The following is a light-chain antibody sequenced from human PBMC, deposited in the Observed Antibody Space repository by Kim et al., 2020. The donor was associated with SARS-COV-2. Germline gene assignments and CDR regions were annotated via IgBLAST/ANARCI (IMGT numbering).Light chain of an antibody. J-gene: IGKJ4*01. CDR2: GAS. CDR3: QQDNLYPLT. Sequence: DIQMTQSPSTLSASVGDRVTITCRSSQTITRWLAWYRQKLGKAPELLIYGASTLRSGVPSRFSGSGSGTEFTLTINGLQPDDFATYYCQQDNLYPLTFGGGTKLEI. V-gene: IGKV1-5*01. CDR1: QTITRW.